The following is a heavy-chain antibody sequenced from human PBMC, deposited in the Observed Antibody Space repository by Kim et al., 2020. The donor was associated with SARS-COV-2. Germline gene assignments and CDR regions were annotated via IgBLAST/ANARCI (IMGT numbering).Heavy chain of an antibody. CDR3: ARQITTWYSNNWFDP. J-gene: IGHJ5*02. Sequence: GEGLELVARIYYTRNTYYNPSLKSRVTISVDTSKNQFSLRLTSVTAADTAFYFCARQITTWYSNNWFDPWGQGTLITVSP. D-gene: IGHD6-13*01. CDR2: IYYTRNT. V-gene: IGHV4-39*01.